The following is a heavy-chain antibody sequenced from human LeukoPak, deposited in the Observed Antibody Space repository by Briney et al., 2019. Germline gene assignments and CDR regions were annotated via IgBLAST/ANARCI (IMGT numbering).Heavy chain of an antibody. V-gene: IGHV4-34*01. J-gene: IGHJ4*02. CDR1: GGSFRGYY. CDR2: INHSGST. Sequence: SETLSLTCAVYGGSFRGYYWRWIREPPGEGLEWIWAINHSGSTNYNPSLKSRVTISVDTSKNQFSLKLSSVTAADTAVYYCARGPHYDFWSGYYPLFDYWGQGTLVTVSS. CDR3: ARGPHYDFWSGYYPLFDY. D-gene: IGHD3-3*01.